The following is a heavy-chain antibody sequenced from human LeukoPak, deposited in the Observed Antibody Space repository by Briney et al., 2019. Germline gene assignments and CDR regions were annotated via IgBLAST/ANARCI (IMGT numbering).Heavy chain of an antibody. J-gene: IGHJ6*03. CDR2: IIPIFGTA. CDR3: YGSGSYYEDYMDV. D-gene: IGHD3-10*01. V-gene: IGHV1-69*13. Sequence: GASVKVSCKASGGTFSSYTISWVRQAPGQGLEWMGGIIPIFGTANYAQKFQGRVTITADESTSTAYMELSSLRSEDTAVYYCYGSGSYYEDYMDVWGKGTTVTISS. CDR1: GGTFSSYT.